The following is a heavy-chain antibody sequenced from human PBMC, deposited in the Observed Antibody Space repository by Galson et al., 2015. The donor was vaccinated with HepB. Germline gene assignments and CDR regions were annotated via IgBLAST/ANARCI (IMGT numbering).Heavy chain of an antibody. CDR1: GFTFSSYA. J-gene: IGHJ5*02. CDR2: ISYDGSNK. D-gene: IGHD3-10*01. V-gene: IGHV3-30*04. Sequence: SLRLSCAASGFTFSSYAMHWVRQAPGKGLEWVAVISYDGSNKYYADSVKGRFTISRDNSKNTLYLQMNSLRAEDTAVYYCARGSGLLWFGESTVPNWFDPWGQGTLVTVSS. CDR3: ARGSGLLWFGESTVPNWFDP.